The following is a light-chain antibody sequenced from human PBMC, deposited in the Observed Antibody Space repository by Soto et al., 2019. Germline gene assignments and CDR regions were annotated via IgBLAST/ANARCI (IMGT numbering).Light chain of an antibody. CDR1: QSIRRW. V-gene: IGKV1-5*01. CDR3: QQYNSYSPAT. CDR2: DAS. J-gene: IGKJ1*01. Sequence: DIQMTQSPSMLSASVGDRVTIACRASQSIRRWLAWYQQKPGKAPKLLIFDASTLESGVPSRFSGSGSETEFTLNISSLQPDDFATYYCQQYNSYSPATFGQGTKVEI.